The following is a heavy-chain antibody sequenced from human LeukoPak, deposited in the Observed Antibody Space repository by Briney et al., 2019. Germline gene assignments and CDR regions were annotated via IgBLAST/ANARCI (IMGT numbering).Heavy chain of an antibody. J-gene: IGHJ4*02. D-gene: IGHD3-9*01. CDR3: AKDVRYFDWLLPFDY. CDR1: GFTFTSYS. V-gene: IGHV3-23*01. Sequence: GGSLRLSCAASGFTFTSYSMIWVRQAPGKGLEWVSTISGSGGNTYYADSVKGRFTISRDNSKNTLYLQMNSLRAEDTAVYYCAKDVRYFDWLLPFDYWGQGTLVTVSS. CDR2: ISGSGGNT.